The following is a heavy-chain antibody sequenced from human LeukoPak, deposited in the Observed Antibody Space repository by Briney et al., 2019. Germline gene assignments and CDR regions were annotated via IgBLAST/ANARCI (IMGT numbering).Heavy chain of an antibody. CDR1: GGTFSSYA. Sequence: ASVKVSCKASGGTFSSYAISWVRQAPGQGLEWMGGIIPIFGTANYAQKFQGRVTITADESTSTAYMELSSLRSEDTAVYYCARVVTIQDAFDIWGQGTMVTVSS. D-gene: IGHD4-23*01. V-gene: IGHV1-69*13. CDR3: ARVVTIQDAFDI. CDR2: IIPIFGTA. J-gene: IGHJ3*02.